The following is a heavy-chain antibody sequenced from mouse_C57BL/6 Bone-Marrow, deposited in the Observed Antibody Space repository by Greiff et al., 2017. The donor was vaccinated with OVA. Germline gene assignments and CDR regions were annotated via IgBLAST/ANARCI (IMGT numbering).Heavy chain of an antibody. CDR1: GFTFSSYT. CDR2: ISGGGGNT. J-gene: IGHJ2*01. CDR3: ARPSLRYYYFDY. D-gene: IGHD2-14*01. V-gene: IGHV5-9*01. Sequence: EVKLVESGGGLVKPGGSLKLSCAASGFTFSSYTMSWVRQTPEKRLEWVATISGGGGNTYYPDSVKGRFTISRDNAKNTLYLQMSSLRSEDTALYYCARPSLRYYYFDYWGQGTTLTVSS.